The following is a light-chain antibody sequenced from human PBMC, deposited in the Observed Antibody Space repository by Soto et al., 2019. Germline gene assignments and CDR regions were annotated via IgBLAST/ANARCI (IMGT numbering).Light chain of an antibody. Sequence: ETVLTQSPGTLSLFPGERATLSCRASQTIRSNYLAWYRQTPGQAPSLLIYGASKRATGIADRFSGSGSGTDFTLIISRLEPEDLALYYCQQYGSSPWTFGQGTKVEIK. CDR1: QTIRSNY. J-gene: IGKJ1*01. V-gene: IGKV3-20*01. CDR3: QQYGSSPWT. CDR2: GAS.